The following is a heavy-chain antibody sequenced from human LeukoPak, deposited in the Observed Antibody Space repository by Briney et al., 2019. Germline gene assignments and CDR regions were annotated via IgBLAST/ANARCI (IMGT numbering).Heavy chain of an antibody. D-gene: IGHD6-19*01. V-gene: IGHV3-7*01. CDR2: IKQDGSEK. CDR3: ARDIKGGWDAFDI. CDR1: GFTFSSYW. J-gene: IGHJ3*02. Sequence: GGSLRLSCAASGFTFSSYWMSWVRQAPGKGLEWVANIKQDGSEKYYVGSVKGRFTISRDNAKNSLYLQMNSLRAEDTAVYYCARDIKGGWDAFDIWGQGTMVTVSS.